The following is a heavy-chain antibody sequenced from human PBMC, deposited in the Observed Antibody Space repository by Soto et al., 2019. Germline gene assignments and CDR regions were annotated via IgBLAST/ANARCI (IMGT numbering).Heavy chain of an antibody. CDR2: ISTSGGST. CDR3: AKSLSSWLLAPFDY. V-gene: IGHV3-23*01. J-gene: IGHJ4*02. D-gene: IGHD3-9*01. Sequence: PGGSLRLSCSASGFTFSSSAMSWVRQAPGKGLEWVSTISTSGGSTYYADSVKGRFTISRDNSKNTLYLQMKSLRAEDTAVYYCAKSLSSWLLAPFDYWGQGTLVTVSS. CDR1: GFTFSSSA.